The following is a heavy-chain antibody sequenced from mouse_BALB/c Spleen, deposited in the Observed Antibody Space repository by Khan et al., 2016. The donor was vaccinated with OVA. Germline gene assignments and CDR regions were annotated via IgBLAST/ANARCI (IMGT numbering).Heavy chain of an antibody. CDR2: IWSGGNT. J-gene: IGHJ3*01. CDR3: ARNSYMYDFTY. V-gene: IGHV2-2*01. D-gene: IGHD2-14*01. CDR1: GFSLTTYG. Sequence: QVQLKQSGPGLVQPSQSLSITCTVSGFSLTTYGVHWVRQSPGKGLEWLGLIWSGGNTDCNAAFISRLSITKDNSKSQVFFKMNSLQADDTAMYYCARNSYMYDFTYWGQGTLVTVSA.